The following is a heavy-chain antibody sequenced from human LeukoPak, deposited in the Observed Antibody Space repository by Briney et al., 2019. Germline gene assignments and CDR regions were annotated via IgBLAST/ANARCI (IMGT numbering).Heavy chain of an antibody. CDR1: GFTFDDYA. CDR3: AKAGDYGDYVGFDY. Sequence: GRSLRLSCAASGFTFDDYAMHWVRQAPGKGLEWVSGISWNSGSIGYADSVKGRFTISRDNAKNSLYLQMNSLRAEDTALYYCAKAGDYGDYVGFDYWGQGTLVTVSS. D-gene: IGHD4-17*01. V-gene: IGHV3-9*01. CDR2: ISWNSGSI. J-gene: IGHJ4*02.